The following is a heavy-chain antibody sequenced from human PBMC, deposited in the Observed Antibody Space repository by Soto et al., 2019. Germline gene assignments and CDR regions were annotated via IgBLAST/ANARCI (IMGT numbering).Heavy chain of an antibody. CDR3: ARYSGSYPSYYFDY. J-gene: IGHJ4*02. Sequence: GGSLRLSCVASGFTFSTHGMSWVRQVPGKGLEWVSAISGSGGSTYYADSVKGRFTISRDNSKNTLYLQMNSLRAEDAAVYFCARYSGSYPSYYFDYWGQGTLVTVSS. D-gene: IGHD1-26*01. CDR2: ISGSGGST. V-gene: IGHV3-23*01. CDR1: GFTFSTHG.